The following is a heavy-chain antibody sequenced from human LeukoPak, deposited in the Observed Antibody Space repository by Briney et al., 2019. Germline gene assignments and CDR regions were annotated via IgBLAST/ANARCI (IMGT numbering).Heavy chain of an antibody. V-gene: IGHV5-51*01. CDR2: IHPSNSET. J-gene: IGHJ4*02. CDR3: SRRHYFGSGVTDY. CDR1: GYSFSDYW. D-gene: IGHD3-10*01. Sequence: GASLKISCKASGYSFSDYWIGWARPLPGKGLEWMGIIHPSNSETQYSPSFQGQVTISADTSISTAYPQWTSLKASDTAMYYCSRRHYFGSGVTDYWGQGTLVTASS.